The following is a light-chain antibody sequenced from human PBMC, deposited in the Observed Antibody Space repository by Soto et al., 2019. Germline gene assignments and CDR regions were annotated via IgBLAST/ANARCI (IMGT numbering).Light chain of an antibody. V-gene: IGKV1-9*01. CDR3: QQVNSYPLT. Sequence: IQLTQSPSSLSASVGDRVTITCRASQGISGYLAWYPQKPGKAPNLLIYAASSLQSGVPPKFSGSGSGTEFTLTISSLQPEDFATYYCQQVNSYPLTFGGGTKVEIK. J-gene: IGKJ4*01. CDR1: QGISGY. CDR2: AAS.